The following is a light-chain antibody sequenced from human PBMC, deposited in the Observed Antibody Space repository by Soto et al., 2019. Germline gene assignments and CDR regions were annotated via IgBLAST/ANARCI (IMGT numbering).Light chain of an antibody. CDR1: SSDVGGYNY. CDR3: SSYAGTNNFVV. CDR2: EVS. J-gene: IGLJ2*01. V-gene: IGLV2-8*01. Sequence: QSVLTQPPSASGSPGQSVTICCSGTSSDVGGYNYVSWYQQHPGKAPKLMIYEVSKRPSGVPDRFSGSKSGNRASLTVSGLQAEDEADYYCSSYAGTNNFVVFGGGTQLTVL.